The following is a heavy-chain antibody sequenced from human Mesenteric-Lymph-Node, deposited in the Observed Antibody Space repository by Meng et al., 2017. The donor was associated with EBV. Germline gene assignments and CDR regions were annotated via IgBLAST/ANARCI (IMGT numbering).Heavy chain of an antibody. CDR1: GFTFSSYS. J-gene: IGHJ5*02. CDR3: ASRGGSCFDP. Sequence: GGRVMPGRSLFLSCAASGFTFSSYSMNWVRQAPGKGLEGVSFIRIGCRYIYYAEAGRGRFTNSREDVKDSLFLQMNRMRGAETAVDYSASRGGSCFDPWGQGTLVTVSS. D-gene: IGHD2-15*01. CDR2: IRIGCRYI. V-gene: IGHV3-21*01.